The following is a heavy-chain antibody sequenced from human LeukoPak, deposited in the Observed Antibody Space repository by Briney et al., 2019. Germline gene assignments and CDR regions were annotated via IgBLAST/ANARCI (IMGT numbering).Heavy chain of an antibody. CDR1: GYTFTSYY. CDR3: AGGVPYVSGIYYTFDY. J-gene: IGHJ4*02. CDR2: INPSGGTT. V-gene: IGHV1-46*01. Sequence: ASVKVSCKASGYTFTSYYMHWVRQAPGQGLEWMGIINPSGGTTYYAQKFQGRVTMTRDTSTSTVYMELSSLRSDDTAVYHCAGGVPYVSGIYYTFDYGGQGTLVTVSS. D-gene: IGHD3-10*01.